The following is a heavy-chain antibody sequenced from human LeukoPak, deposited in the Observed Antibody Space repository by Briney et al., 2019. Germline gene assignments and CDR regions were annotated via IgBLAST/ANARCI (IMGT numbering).Heavy chain of an antibody. J-gene: IGHJ4*02. D-gene: IGHD6-6*01. CDR2: MYYTGSG. CDR3: ARSEYSISSGHFDY. V-gene: IGHV4-59*08. Sequence: PSETLSLTCTVSGGSISSYYWSWVRQPPGKGLEWVGYMYYTGSGNYNPSLKSRVSISVDTSKNQFSLNLYSVTAADTAVYYCARSEYSISSGHFDYWGQGTLVSVSS. CDR1: GGSISSYY.